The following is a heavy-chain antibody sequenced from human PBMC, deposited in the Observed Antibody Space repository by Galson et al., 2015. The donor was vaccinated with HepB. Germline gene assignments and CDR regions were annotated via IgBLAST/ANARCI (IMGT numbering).Heavy chain of an antibody. J-gene: IGHJ3*02. V-gene: IGHV1-46*01. D-gene: IGHD5-18*01. CDR1: GSTFTAYY. CDR2: LNPSGGST. Sequence: SVKVSCKSSGSTFTAYYMHWVRHAPGQGREWMGILNPSGGSTTYAEQFHGRVTMTRDTSTSTVYMELSSLISEDTAVYFCARDRTRYTYGVPDAFDMWGQGTMVTVSS. CDR3: ARDRTRYTYGVPDAFDM.